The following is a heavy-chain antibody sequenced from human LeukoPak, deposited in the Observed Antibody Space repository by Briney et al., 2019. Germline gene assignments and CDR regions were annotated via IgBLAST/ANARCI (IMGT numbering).Heavy chain of an antibody. CDR2: ISSSGSTI. CDR1: GFTFGDYA. V-gene: IGHV3-48*03. J-gene: IGHJ4*02. D-gene: IGHD1-20*01. Sequence: PGGSLRLSCTASGFTFGDYAISWVRQAPGKGLEWVSYISSSGSTIYYADSVKGRFTISRDNAKNSLYLQMNSLRAEDTAVYYCARGETVTGTTWDTTAFDYWGQGTLVTVSS. CDR3: ARGETVTGTTWDTTAFDY.